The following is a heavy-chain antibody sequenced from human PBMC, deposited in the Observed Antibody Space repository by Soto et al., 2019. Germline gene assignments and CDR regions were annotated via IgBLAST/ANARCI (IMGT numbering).Heavy chain of an antibody. Sequence: GESLKISCAASGFTFSSHSMNWVRQAPGKGLEWVSSISSSGSTIYYADSVKGRFTISRDNAKNSLYLQMNSLRAEDTAVYYCARDRRYDSSGSALYYYYYGMDVWGQGTTVTV. J-gene: IGHJ6*02. D-gene: IGHD3-22*01. CDR1: GFTFSSHS. V-gene: IGHV3-48*04. CDR2: ISSSGSTI. CDR3: ARDRRYDSSGSALYYYYYGMDV.